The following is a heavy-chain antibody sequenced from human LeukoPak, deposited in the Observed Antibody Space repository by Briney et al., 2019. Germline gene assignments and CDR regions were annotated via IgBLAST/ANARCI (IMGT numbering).Heavy chain of an antibody. V-gene: IGHV4-34*01. Sequence: SETLSVTCAVYGGSFSGYYWSWIRQPPGKGLEWIGEINHSGSTNYNPSLKSRVTISVDTSKNQFSLKLSSVTAADTAVYYCATPYSGGYQGLDIWGQGTMVTVSS. CDR3: ATPYSGGYQGLDI. CDR1: GGSFSGYY. CDR2: INHSGST. J-gene: IGHJ3*02. D-gene: IGHD1-26*01.